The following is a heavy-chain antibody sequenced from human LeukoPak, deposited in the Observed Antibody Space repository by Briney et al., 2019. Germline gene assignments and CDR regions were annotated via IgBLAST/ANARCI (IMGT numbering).Heavy chain of an antibody. Sequence: GGSLRLSCAASGFTFSSYAMHCVRQAPGKGLEWVALIWYDGTNKYYGDSVKGRFTISRDNSKNTLYLQMNSLRAEDTAVYYCARGRFGELSVATFDIWGQGTMVTVSS. CDR1: GFTFSSYA. J-gene: IGHJ3*02. V-gene: IGHV3-33*08. D-gene: IGHD3-10*01. CDR2: IWYDGTNK. CDR3: ARGRFGELSVATFDI.